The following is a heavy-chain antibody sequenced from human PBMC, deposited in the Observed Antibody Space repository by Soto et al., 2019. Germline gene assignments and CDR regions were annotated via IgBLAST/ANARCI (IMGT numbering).Heavy chain of an antibody. Sequence: QVQLVQSGAEVKKPGASVKVSCKASGYTFTSYYMHWVRQAPGQGLEWMGIINPSGGSTSYAQKFQGRVTMTRDTSTSTVYMELSSLRSEDTAVYYCARGDYIGDPETYWYFDLWGRGTLVTVSS. CDR3: ARGDYIGDPETYWYFDL. D-gene: IGHD4-17*01. CDR1: GYTFTSYY. V-gene: IGHV1-46*01. J-gene: IGHJ2*01. CDR2: INPSGGST.